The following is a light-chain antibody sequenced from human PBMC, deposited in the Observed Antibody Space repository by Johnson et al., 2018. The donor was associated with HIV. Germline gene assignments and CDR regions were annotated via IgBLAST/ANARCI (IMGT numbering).Light chain of an antibody. CDR1: SSNIGNNY. V-gene: IGLV1-51*01. CDR3: VTWDSSLSAYV. CDR2: DNN. Sequence: QSVLTQPPSVSAAPGQKVTISCSGRSSNIGNNYVSWYQQLPGKAPKLFIFDNNKRPSGIPDLFSGSKSGTSATLGITGLQTGDEADYYCVTWDSSLSAYVFGPGTKVPVL. J-gene: IGLJ1*01.